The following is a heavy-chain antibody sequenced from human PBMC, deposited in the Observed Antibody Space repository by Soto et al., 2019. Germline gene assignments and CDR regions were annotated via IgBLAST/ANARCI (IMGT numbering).Heavy chain of an antibody. CDR2: INAGNGNK. J-gene: IGHJ3*02. CDR1: GYTFTSYA. V-gene: IGHV1-3*01. Sequence: QVQLVQPGDEVKKPGASVQESCKASGYTFTSYAMHRVRHAPGQSLEWMGWINAGNGNKKYSQKFQRRVTITRDTSASTAYRELSTLGSEDTAVYYCARRSSHAFYIWGQGTMITVSS. D-gene: IGHD2-2*01. CDR3: ARRSSHAFYI.